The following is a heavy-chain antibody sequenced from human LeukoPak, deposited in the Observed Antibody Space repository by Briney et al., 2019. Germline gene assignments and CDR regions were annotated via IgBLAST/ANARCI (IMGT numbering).Heavy chain of an antibody. V-gene: IGHV4-38-2*02. D-gene: IGHD3-22*01. CDR3: ARFAPYDSSEED. CDR1: GYSISSGYY. Sequence: PSETLSLTCNVSGYSISSGYYWGWIRQPPGKGLEWIGNIYHSGSTHYNPSLKSRVTISVDTSKNQFSLKLSSVTAADTAVYYCARFAPYDSSEEDWGQGTLVTVSS. J-gene: IGHJ4*02. CDR2: IYHSGST.